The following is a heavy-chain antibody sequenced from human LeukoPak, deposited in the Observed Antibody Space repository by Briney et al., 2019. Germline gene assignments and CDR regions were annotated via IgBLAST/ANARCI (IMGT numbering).Heavy chain of an antibody. CDR1: GFTVGSNT. Sequence: GGSLRLSCAASGFTVGSNTMSWVRQPPGKGLELVSIIYSGGSTSYADSVKGRFTTSRDNSKNTLYLQMNSLRTEDTAVYYCARGGSYFDISGYYFYWGQGTLVTVSS. CDR3: ARGGSYFDISGYYFY. CDR2: IYSGGST. D-gene: IGHD3-22*01. V-gene: IGHV3-66*01. J-gene: IGHJ4*02.